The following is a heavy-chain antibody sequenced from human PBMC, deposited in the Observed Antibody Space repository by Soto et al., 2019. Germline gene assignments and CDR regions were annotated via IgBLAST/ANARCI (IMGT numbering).Heavy chain of an antibody. D-gene: IGHD3-3*01. CDR2: IYYSGST. Sequence: QVQLQESGPGLVKPSQTLSLTCTVSGGSISSGDYYCSWIRQHPGKCLEWIGYIYYSGSTYYNPSLKSRVTISVDTAKNQFSLKLSSVTAADTAVYYCARWWSGSRQGFDPWGQGTLVTVSS. CDR3: ARWWSGSRQGFDP. V-gene: IGHV4-31*03. CDR1: GGSISSGDYY. J-gene: IGHJ5*02.